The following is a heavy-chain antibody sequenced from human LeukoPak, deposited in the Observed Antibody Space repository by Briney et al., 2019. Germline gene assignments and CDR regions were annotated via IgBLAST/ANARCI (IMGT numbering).Heavy chain of an antibody. CDR2: IYYSGGT. CDR3: ARDRGERWLQSGAFDI. Sequence: SETLSLTCTVSGGSISSSSYYWGWIRQPPGKGLEWIGSIYYSGGTYYNPSLKSRVTISVDTSKNQFSLKLSSVTAADTAVYYCARDRGERWLQSGAFDIWGQGTMVTVSS. J-gene: IGHJ3*02. CDR1: GGSISSSSYY. D-gene: IGHD5-24*01. V-gene: IGHV4-39*07.